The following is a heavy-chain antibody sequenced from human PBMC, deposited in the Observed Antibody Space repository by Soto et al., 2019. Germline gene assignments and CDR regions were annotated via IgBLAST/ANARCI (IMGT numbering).Heavy chain of an antibody. CDR1: GFTFSSYA. Sequence: GGSLRLSCAASGFTFSSYAMSWVRQAPGKGLEWVSAISGSGGGTYYADSVKGRFTISRDNSKNTLYLQMNSLRAEDTAVYYCAKDLVVVVVAATAGMDVWGQGTTVTVSS. D-gene: IGHD2-15*01. CDR3: AKDLVVVVVAATAGMDV. J-gene: IGHJ6*02. CDR2: ISGSGGGT. V-gene: IGHV3-23*01.